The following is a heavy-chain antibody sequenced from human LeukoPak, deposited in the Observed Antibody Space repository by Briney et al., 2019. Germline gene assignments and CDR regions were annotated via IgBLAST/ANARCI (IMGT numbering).Heavy chain of an antibody. CDR3: ASDVLDYYDSSGFRGPRDY. D-gene: IGHD3-22*01. Sequence: GGSLRLSCAASGFTFGSYGMHWVRQAPGKGLEWVAVIWYDGSNKYYADSVKGRFTISRDNSKNTLYLQMNSLRAEDTAVYYCASDVLDYYDSSGFRGPRDYWGQGTLVTVSS. CDR2: IWYDGSNK. J-gene: IGHJ4*02. CDR1: GFTFGSYG. V-gene: IGHV3-33*01.